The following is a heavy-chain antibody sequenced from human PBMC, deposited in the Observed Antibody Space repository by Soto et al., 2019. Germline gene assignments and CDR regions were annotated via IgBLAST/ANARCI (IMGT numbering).Heavy chain of an antibody. V-gene: IGHV4-30-4*01. J-gene: IGHJ4*02. CDR3: ARDDKSATSGIDY. D-gene: IGHD2-15*01. CDR2: IYYSGTT. Sequence: SETLSLTCTVSGGSINSGDYYWSWIRQPPGKGLEWIGYIYYSGTTYYNPSLKSRVTISVDTSKNQFSLRLTSVTAADTAVYYCARDDKSATSGIDYWGQGTLVTVSS. CDR1: GGSINSGDYY.